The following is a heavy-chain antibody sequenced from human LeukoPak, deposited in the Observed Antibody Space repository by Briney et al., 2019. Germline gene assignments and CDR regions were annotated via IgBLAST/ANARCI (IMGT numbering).Heavy chain of an antibody. CDR2: MNPNSGNT. V-gene: IGHV1-8*01. Sequence: ASVKVSCKASGYTFTSYDINWVRQATGQGLEWMGWMNPNSGNTGYAQKFQGRVTMTRNTSISTAYMELSSLRSDDTAVYYCARDKDYMLRGEFGYWGQGTLVTVSS. D-gene: IGHD3-10*01. CDR3: ARDKDYMLRGEFGY. J-gene: IGHJ4*02. CDR1: GYTFTSYD.